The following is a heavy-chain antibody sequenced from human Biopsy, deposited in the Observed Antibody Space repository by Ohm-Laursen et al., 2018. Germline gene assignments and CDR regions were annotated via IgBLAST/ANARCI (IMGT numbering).Heavy chain of an antibody. CDR1: GGSISDSTYH. J-gene: IGHJ4*02. V-gene: IGHV4-39*01. CDR3: ARQVDFWSGYVDY. CDR2: IYYSGNT. D-gene: IGHD3-3*01. Sequence: GTLSLTCTVSGGSISDSTYHWGWIRQSPGKGLEWIGNIYYSGNTDYSPSFKSRVTISVDTSNNQFSLKLRSVTAADTAVYYCARQVDFWSGYVDYWGQGTLVAVSS.